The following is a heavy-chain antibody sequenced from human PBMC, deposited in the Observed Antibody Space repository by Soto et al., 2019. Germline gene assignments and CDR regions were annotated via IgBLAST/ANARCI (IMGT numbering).Heavy chain of an antibody. CDR2: ISYDGSNK. Sequence: GGSLRLSCAASGFTFSSYAMHWVRQAPGKGLEWVAVISYDGSNKYYADSVKGRFTISRDNSKNTLYLQMNSLRAEDTAVYYGARGPGIYSGSFSGWFDPWGQGTLVTVSS. CDR1: GFTFSSYA. V-gene: IGHV3-30*04. J-gene: IGHJ5*02. CDR3: ARGPGIYSGSFSGWFDP. D-gene: IGHD1-26*01.